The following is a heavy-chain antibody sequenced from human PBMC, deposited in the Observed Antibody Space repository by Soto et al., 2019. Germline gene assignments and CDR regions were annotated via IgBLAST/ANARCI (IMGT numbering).Heavy chain of an antibody. V-gene: IGHV4-30-2*01. Sequence: SETLSLTCAVSGGSISSGGYSWSWIRQPPGKGLEWIGYIYHSGSTYYNPSLKSRVTISVDRSKNQFSLKLSSVTAADTAVYYCARSMITFGGVMPFDYWGQGTLVNVS. CDR3: ARSMITFGGVMPFDY. D-gene: IGHD3-16*01. J-gene: IGHJ4*02. CDR1: GGSISSGGYS. CDR2: IYHSGST.